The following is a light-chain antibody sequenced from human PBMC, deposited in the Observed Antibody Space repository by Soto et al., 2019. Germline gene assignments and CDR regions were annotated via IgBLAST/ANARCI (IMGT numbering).Light chain of an antibody. CDR2: VAS. CDR1: QSISSF. CDR3: QQYYSYPGT. J-gene: IGKJ1*01. Sequence: DIQMTQSPSTLPASVGDRVTITCRASQSISSFLNWYQQKLGKAPKLLIYVASSLQSGAQQRFSGSGSGTDFTLTIPCLQSEDFAIYYCQQYYSYPGTFGKGTKV. V-gene: IGKV1-5*01.